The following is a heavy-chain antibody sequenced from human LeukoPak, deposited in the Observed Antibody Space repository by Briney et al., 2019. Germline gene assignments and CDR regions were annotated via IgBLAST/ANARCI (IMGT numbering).Heavy chain of an antibody. CDR3: AKDGDYYDSRGNQGFDY. V-gene: IGHV3-33*06. Sequence: GGSLRLSCAAYGFTFSSYGMHWVRQAPGKGLEWVAVIWYDGSNKYYADSVKGRFTISRDNSKNTLYLQMNSLRAEDTAVYYCAKDGDYYDSRGNQGFDYWGQGTLVTVSS. CDR2: IWYDGSNK. D-gene: IGHD3-22*01. J-gene: IGHJ4*02. CDR1: GFTFSSYG.